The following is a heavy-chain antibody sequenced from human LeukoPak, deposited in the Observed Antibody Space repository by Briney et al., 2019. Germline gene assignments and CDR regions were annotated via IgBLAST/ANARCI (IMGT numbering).Heavy chain of an antibody. J-gene: IGHJ4*02. CDR2: ISTTSRTI. D-gene: IGHD6-13*01. Sequence: GGSLRLSCAASGFTLSSYSMNWVRQAPGKGLEWVSYISTTSRTIHYADSVKGRFTISRDNSKNTLYLQMNSLRAEDTAVYYCAKVKQQFYFDYWGQGTLVTVSS. CDR1: GFTLSSYS. V-gene: IGHV3-48*01. CDR3: AKVKQQFYFDY.